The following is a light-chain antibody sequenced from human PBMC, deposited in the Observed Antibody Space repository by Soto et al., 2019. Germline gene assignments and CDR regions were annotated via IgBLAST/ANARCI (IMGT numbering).Light chain of an antibody. CDR3: CSYAGSRWM. CDR1: SDDIGSFNL. V-gene: IGLV2-23*02. CDR2: EVY. J-gene: IGLJ3*02. Sequence: QSVLTQPASVSGSPGQSITFSCTGSSDDIGSFNLVSWYQQYPGKAPKLILYEVYKRPLGVSDRFSGSKSGSTASLTISGLQAEDEADYHCCSYAGSRWMFGGGPKLTVL.